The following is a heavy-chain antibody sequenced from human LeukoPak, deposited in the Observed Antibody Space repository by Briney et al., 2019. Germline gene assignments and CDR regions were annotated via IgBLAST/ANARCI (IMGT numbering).Heavy chain of an antibody. V-gene: IGHV4-59*01. J-gene: IGHJ4*02. CDR2: IYYSGST. D-gene: IGHD5-24*01. CDR1: GGSISSYY. CDR3: AREVDGYNYYFDY. Sequence: ASETLSLTCTVSGGSISSYYWSWIRQPPGKGLEWIGYIYYSGSTNYNPSLKSRVTISVNASKNQFSLKLSSVTAADTAVYYCAREVDGYNYYFDYWGQGTLVTVSS.